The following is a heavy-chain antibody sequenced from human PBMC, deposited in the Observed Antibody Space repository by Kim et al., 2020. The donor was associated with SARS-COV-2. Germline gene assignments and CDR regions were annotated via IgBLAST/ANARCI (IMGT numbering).Heavy chain of an antibody. CDR2: IYYSGST. CDR3: ARVGYSYGWYGRTFDY. Sequence: SETLSLTCTVSGGSISSGDYYWSWIRQPPGKGLEWIGYIYYSGSTYYNPSLKSRVTISVDTSKNQFSLKLSSVTAADTAVYYCARVGYSYGWYGRTFDYWGQGTLVTVSS. CDR1: GGSISSGDYY. J-gene: IGHJ4*02. D-gene: IGHD5-18*01. V-gene: IGHV4-30-4*01.